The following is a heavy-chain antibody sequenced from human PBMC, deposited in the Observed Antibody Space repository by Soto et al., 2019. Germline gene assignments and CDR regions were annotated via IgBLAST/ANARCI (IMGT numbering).Heavy chain of an antibody. CDR3: AASGMDVLGYDYKDTEGLDI. CDR2: IIPLFNVA. Sequence: QVQLVQSGPEVKKPGSSVKVSCEASGGTFSNFAVNWVRQAPGQGLEWVGGIIPLFNVAKYAQKFEGRVIIVANDTTSPAYIDLSSLRSDDTAVYYCAASGMDVLGYDYKDTEGLDIWGQGTMVTVSS. CDR1: GGTFSNFA. D-gene: IGHD4-4*01. V-gene: IGHV1-69*01. J-gene: IGHJ3*02.